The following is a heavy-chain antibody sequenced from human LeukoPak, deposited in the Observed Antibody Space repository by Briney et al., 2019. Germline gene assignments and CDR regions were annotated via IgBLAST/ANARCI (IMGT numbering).Heavy chain of an antibody. V-gene: IGHV4-59*01. Sequence: SETLSLTCTVSGVSLSNYYWSWIRQPPGKGLEWVGYMYHTPGRTFYNPSLKSRVTMAMDTSRDQFSLKLISVTAADTAVYYCARTMVRGVISADAFDVWGQGTVVTVSS. J-gene: IGHJ3*01. D-gene: IGHD3-10*01. CDR3: ARTMVRGVISADAFDV. CDR2: MYHTPGRT. CDR1: GVSLSNYY.